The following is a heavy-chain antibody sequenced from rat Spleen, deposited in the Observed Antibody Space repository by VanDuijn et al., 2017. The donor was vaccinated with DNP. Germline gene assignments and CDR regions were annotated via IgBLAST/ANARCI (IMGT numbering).Heavy chain of an antibody. CDR2: INTSGGTI. D-gene: IGHD1-12*03. V-gene: IGHV5-19*01. CDR1: GFTFSNYG. CDR3: AYYYDGYH. Sequence: EVQLVESGGGLVQPGMSLKLSCAASGFTFSNYGMHWIRQAPTKGLEWVASINTSGGTIYYRDSVKGRFTVSRDNAKSTLYLQMDSLRSEDTATYYCAYYYDGYHWGQGVMVTVS. J-gene: IGHJ2*01.